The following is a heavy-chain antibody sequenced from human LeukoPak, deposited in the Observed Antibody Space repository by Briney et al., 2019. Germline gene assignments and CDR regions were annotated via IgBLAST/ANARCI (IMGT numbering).Heavy chain of an antibody. Sequence: SETLSLTCTVSGGSISSYYWSWIRQPPGKGLEWIGYIYYSGSTNYNPSLKSRVTISVDKSKNQFSLKLSSVTAADTAVYYCARGYYDSSGYYSGNYWGQGTLVTVSS. V-gene: IGHV4-59*12. J-gene: IGHJ4*02. CDR3: ARGYYDSSGYYSGNY. CDR2: IYYSGST. CDR1: GGSISSYY. D-gene: IGHD3-22*01.